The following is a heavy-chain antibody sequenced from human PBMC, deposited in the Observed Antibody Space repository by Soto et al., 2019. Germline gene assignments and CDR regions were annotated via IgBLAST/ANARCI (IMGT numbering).Heavy chain of an antibody. Sequence: ASVKVSCKASGYTFTSYGISWVRQAPGQRLEWMGWINAGNGNTKYSQKFQGRVSIARDTSASTAYLDLSSLRSEDTAVYYCARDGLQVIRGDYYYYMDVWGKGTTVTV. V-gene: IGHV1-3*01. CDR3: ARDGLQVIRGDYYYYMDV. J-gene: IGHJ6*03. D-gene: IGHD3-3*01. CDR1: GYTFTSYG. CDR2: INAGNGNT.